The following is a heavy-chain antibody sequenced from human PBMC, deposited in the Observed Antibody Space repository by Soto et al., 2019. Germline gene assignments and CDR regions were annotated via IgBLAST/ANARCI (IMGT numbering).Heavy chain of an antibody. J-gene: IGHJ5*02. Sequence: QVQLQQWGAGLLKPSETLSLTCAVYGGSFSGYYWSWIRQPPGKGLEWIGEINHSGSTNYNPSLKSRVTISEDTSKDQFSLKLSSMTAADTAVDYCARAGLGYCSGGSCYGGKSPWFDPWGQGTLVTVSS. CDR2: INHSGST. CDR3: ARAGLGYCSGGSCYGGKSPWFDP. D-gene: IGHD2-15*01. CDR1: GGSFSGYY. V-gene: IGHV4-34*01.